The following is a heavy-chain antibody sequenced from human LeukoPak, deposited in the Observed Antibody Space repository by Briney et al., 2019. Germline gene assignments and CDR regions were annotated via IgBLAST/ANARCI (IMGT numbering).Heavy chain of an antibody. CDR2: ISYDGSNK. CDR1: GFTFSSYS. D-gene: IGHD6-13*01. J-gene: IGHJ3*02. Sequence: GGSLRLSCAASGFTFSSYSMHWVRQAPGKGLEWVAVISYDGSNKYYADSVKGRFTISRDNSKNTLYLQMNSLRAEDTAVYYCAKDRSPLSGAADEDAFDIWGQGTMVTVSS. V-gene: IGHV3-30*18. CDR3: AKDRSPLSGAADEDAFDI.